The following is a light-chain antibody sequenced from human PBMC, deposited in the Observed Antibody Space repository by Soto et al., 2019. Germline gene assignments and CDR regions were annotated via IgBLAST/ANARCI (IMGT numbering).Light chain of an antibody. CDR1: QGINSW. CDR2: VAS. J-gene: IGKJ1*01. CDR3: QQANSFPWT. V-gene: IGKV1-12*01. Sequence: DIQMTQSPSSVSASVGDRVTITCRASQGINSWLAWYQHKPGKAPKVLIYVASSLQTGVPSRCSGSGSGTDLTLTISSLQPEDFATYYCQQANSFPWTFGQGTKVEIK.